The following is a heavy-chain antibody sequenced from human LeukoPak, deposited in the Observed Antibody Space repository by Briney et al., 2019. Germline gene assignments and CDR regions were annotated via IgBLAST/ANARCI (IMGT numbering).Heavy chain of an antibody. V-gene: IGHV4-59*11. CDR3: ARDLVTVAKGFDI. CDR1: ADSFSSHY. CDR2: ISYIGST. Sequence: SETLSLTCAVSADSFSSHYWTWIRQPPGKGLEWIGYISYIGSTNYNPSLKSRVTISIDTSKNQFSLKMSSVTAADTAVYYCARDLVTVAKGFDIWGQGTMVSVSS. D-gene: IGHD4-17*01. J-gene: IGHJ3*02.